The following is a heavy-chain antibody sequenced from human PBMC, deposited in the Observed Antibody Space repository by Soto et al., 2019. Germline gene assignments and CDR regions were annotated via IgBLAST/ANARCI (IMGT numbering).Heavy chain of an antibody. D-gene: IGHD2-15*01. CDR1: GYTFTRYF. CDR3: AIEYCSPFSCYGMAV. Sequence: GASVKGSCKASGYTFTRYFMAWGRPAPGQRLEWMGWINAGNGNTKFSQNLKGRVTITRDTSANIAYMELSSLSSEDTAVYYCAIEYCSPFSCYGMAVWGQGTTVTVS. V-gene: IGHV1-3*01. J-gene: IGHJ6*02. CDR2: INAGNGNT.